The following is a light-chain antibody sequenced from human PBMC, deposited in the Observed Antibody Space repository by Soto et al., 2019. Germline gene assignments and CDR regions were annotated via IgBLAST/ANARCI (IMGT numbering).Light chain of an antibody. J-gene: IGKJ5*01. CDR1: QSVSNNY. Sequence: EIVLTQSPGTLSLSPGERATLSCRASQSVSNNYLAWYQQKPGQAPRLLIYGASSRATGIPDRFSGSGSGTDFTLTISRLEPEDFAVYSCQQYDSSPPTFGQGTRLEIK. CDR2: GAS. CDR3: QQYDSSPPT. V-gene: IGKV3-20*01.